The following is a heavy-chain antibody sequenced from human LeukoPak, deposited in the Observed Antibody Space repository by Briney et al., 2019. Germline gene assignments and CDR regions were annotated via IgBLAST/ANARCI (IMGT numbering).Heavy chain of an antibody. V-gene: IGHV4-39*07. CDR1: GGSISSSSYY. CDR2: IYYSGST. Sequence: PETLSLTCTVSGGSISSSSYYWGWIRQPPGKGLEWIGSIYYSGSTYYNPSLKSRVTISVDTSKNQFSLKLSSVTAADTAVYYCARVSYSSSWYLSGNNWFDPWGQGTLVTVSS. CDR3: ARVSYSSSWYLSGNNWFDP. J-gene: IGHJ5*02. D-gene: IGHD6-13*01.